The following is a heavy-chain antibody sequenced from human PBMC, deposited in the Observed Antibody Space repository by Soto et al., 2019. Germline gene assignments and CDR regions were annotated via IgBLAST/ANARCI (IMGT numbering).Heavy chain of an antibody. D-gene: IGHD2-2*01. CDR1: GGTFSSYA. CDR2: IIPIFGTA. Sequence: SVKVSCKASGGTFSSYAISWVRQAPGQGLEWMGGIIPIFGTANYAQKFQGRVTITADKSTSTAYMELSSLRSEDTAVYYCARDFGNEVVPAANLGDYYYGMDVWGQGTTVTVSS. CDR3: ARDFGNEVVPAANLGDYYYGMDV. J-gene: IGHJ6*02. V-gene: IGHV1-69*06.